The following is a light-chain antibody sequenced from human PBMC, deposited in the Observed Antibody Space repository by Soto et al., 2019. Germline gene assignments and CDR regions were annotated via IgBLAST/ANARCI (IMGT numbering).Light chain of an antibody. V-gene: IGKV3-20*01. J-gene: IGKJ1*01. CDR1: QSVTSNY. CDR2: GAS. Sequence: EIVLTQSPGTLSLSPGEGATLSCRASQSVTSNYLAWYQQKPGQAPRLLIYGASSRATGIPDRFSGSGSGTDFTLTISRLESEDFAVYYCQQYGSSALTFGQGTKVEIK. CDR3: QQYGSSALT.